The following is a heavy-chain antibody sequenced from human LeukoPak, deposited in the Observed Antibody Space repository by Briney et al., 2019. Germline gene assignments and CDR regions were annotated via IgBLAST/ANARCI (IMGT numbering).Heavy chain of an antibody. CDR2: INPSGSST. CDR1: GYTFTSYY. V-gene: IGHV1-46*01. J-gene: IGHJ5*02. Sequence: ASVKVSCRASGYTFTSYYMHWVRQAPGQGLEWMGLINPSGSSTSYAQKFQGRLSLTRDMSTSTDYMELSSLRSEDTAVYYCARDNSVGDTAWWFDPWGQGTLVTVSS. CDR3: ARDNSVGDTAWWFDP. D-gene: IGHD1-26*01.